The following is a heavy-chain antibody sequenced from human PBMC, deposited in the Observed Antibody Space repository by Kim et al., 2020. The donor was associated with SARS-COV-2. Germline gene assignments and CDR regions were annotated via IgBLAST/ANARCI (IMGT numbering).Heavy chain of an antibody. Sequence: DAVKGRFPISRDNSKTTLYLQMNSLRAEDTAVYYCAKLANLWELLDAFDIWGQGTMVTVSS. CDR3: AKLANLWELLDAFDI. D-gene: IGHD2-15*01. V-gene: IGHV3-23*01. J-gene: IGHJ3*02.